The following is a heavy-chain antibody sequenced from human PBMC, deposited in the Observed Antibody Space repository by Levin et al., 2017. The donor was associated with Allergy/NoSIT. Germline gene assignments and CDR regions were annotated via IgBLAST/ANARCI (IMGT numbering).Heavy chain of an antibody. Sequence: PGGSLRLSCAASGFTFSSYSMNWVRQAPGKGLEWVSYISSSSSTIYYADSVKGRFTISRDNAKNSLYLQMNSLRAEDTAVYYCARVGASPPYDAFDIWGRGTMVTVSS. CDR1: GFTFSSYS. D-gene: IGHD4/OR15-4a*01. CDR3: ARVGASPPYDAFDI. CDR2: ISSSSSTI. J-gene: IGHJ3*02. V-gene: IGHV3-48*01.